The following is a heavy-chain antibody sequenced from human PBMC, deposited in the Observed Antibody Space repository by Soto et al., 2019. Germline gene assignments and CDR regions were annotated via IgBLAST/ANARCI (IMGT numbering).Heavy chain of an antibody. J-gene: IGHJ4*02. D-gene: IGHD2-2*01. CDR2: IYHSGST. CDR3: ARAAAINRGAIDY. V-gene: IGHV4-30-2*01. Sequence: QLQLQESGSGLVKPSQTLSLTCAVSGGSISSGGYSWSWIRQPPGKGLGWIGYIYHSGSTYYNPSLKSRVTISVDRSKNQFSLKLSSVTAADTAVYYCARAAAINRGAIDYWGQGTLVTVSS. CDR1: GGSISSGGYS.